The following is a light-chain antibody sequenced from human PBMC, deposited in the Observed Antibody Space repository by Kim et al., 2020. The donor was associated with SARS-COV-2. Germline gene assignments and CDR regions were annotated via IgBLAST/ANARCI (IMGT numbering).Light chain of an antibody. J-gene: IGLJ2*01. CDR2: GVT. Sequence: GQSVTSSCTGTSSDIGGHNYVSWYQHHPGKAPKLMIFGVTRRPSGVPDRFSGSKSGNTASLTIFGLQAEDEADYYCCSFAGSYILIFGGGTQLTVL. V-gene: IGLV2-11*01. CDR3: CSFAGSYILI. CDR1: SSDIGGHNY.